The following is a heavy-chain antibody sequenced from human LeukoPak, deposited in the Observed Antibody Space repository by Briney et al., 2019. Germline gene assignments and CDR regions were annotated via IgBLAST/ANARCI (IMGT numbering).Heavy chain of an antibody. CDR3: ARVDSSGYYPHDAFDI. CDR2: ISAYNGNT. CDR1: GYTFTSYG. V-gene: IGHV1-18*01. J-gene: IGHJ3*02. D-gene: IGHD3-22*01. Sequence: SVKVSCKASGYTFTSYGISWVRPAPGQGLEWMGWISAYNGNTNYAQKLQGRVTMTTDTSTSTAYMELRSLRSDDTAVYYCARVDSSGYYPHDAFDIWGQGTMVTVSS.